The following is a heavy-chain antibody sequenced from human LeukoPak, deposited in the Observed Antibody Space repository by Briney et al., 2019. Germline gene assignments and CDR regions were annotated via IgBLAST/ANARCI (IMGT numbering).Heavy chain of an antibody. CDR2: INHSGST. CDR1: GGSFSGYY. V-gene: IGHV4-34*01. J-gene: IGHJ5*02. CDR3: ARALGVLMTLGWFDP. Sequence: SETLSLTCAVYGGSFSGYYWSWIRQPPGKGLEWIGEINHSGSTNYNPSLKSRVTISVDTSKNQFSLKLSSVTAADTAVYYCARALGVLMTLGWFDPWGQGTLVTVSS. D-gene: IGHD4/OR15-4a*01.